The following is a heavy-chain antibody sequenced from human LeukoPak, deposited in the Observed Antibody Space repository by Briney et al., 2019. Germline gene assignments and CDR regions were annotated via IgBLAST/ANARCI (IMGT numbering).Heavy chain of an antibody. D-gene: IGHD6-13*01. CDR2: IGGSSSYI. CDR1: GFTFSSYS. V-gene: IGHV3-21*01. CDR3: ARAHIAAAVDYYYGMDV. J-gene: IGHJ6*02. Sequence: GSLRLSCAASGFTFSSYSMNWVRQAPGKGLEWVSSIGGSSSYIYYADSVKGRFTISRDNAKNSLYLQMNSLRAEDTAVYYCARAHIAAAVDYYYGMDVWGQGTTVTVSS.